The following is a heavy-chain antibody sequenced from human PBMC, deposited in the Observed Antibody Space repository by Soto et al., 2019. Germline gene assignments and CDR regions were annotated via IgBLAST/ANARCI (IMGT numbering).Heavy chain of an antibody. J-gene: IGHJ4*02. CDR3: AREGGSSTYYPLELDY. CDR1: GYVFNHYA. CDR2: LAPFNGKT. V-gene: IGHV1-18*04. D-gene: IGHD6-13*01. Sequence: ASVKVSCKASGYVFNHYAINWVRQAPGQGLEWMGWLAPFNGKTSSLQKLQDRMSRTIDTATSTAYLELNSLTSDDTGVYFCAREGGSSTYYPLELDYWGQGTQVTVSS.